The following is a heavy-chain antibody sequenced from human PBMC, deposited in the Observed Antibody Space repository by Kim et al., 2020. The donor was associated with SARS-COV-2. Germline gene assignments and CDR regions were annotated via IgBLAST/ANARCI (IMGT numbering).Heavy chain of an antibody. CDR3: ARVDTHDAFDI. V-gene: IGHV1-18*01. J-gene: IGHJ3*02. Sequence: TTYAQQLQGRVTMTTDTSTSTAYMELRSLRSDDTAVYYCARVDTHDAFDIWGQGTMVTVSS. D-gene: IGHD5-18*01. CDR2: T.